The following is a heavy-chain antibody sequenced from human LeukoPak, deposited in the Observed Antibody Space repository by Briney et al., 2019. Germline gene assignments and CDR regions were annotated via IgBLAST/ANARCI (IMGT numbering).Heavy chain of an antibody. V-gene: IGHV1-2*02. D-gene: IGHD6-13*01. CDR2: INPNSGGT. Sequence: ASVKVSCKASGYTFTGYYMHWVRQAPGQGLEWVGWINPNSGGTNYAQKFQGRVTMTRDTSISTAYMELSRLRSDDTAVYYCARDRGISRDLFDYWGQGTLVTVSS. CDR3: ARDRGISRDLFDY. CDR1: GYTFTGYY. J-gene: IGHJ4*02.